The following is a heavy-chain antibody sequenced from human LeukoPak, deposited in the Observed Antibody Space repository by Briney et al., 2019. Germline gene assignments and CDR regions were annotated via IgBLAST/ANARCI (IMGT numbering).Heavy chain of an antibody. CDR1: GGTFSSYT. V-gene: IGHV1-69*04. J-gene: IGHJ6*02. CDR2: IIPILGIA. CDR3: ARDGQQYPYYYYGMDV. Sequence: ASVKVSCKASGGTFSSYTISWVRQAPGQGLEWMGRIIPILGIANYAQKFQGRVTITADKSTSTAYMELSSLRSEDTAVYYCARDGQQYPYYYYGMDVWGQGTTVTVSS. D-gene: IGHD2-2*01.